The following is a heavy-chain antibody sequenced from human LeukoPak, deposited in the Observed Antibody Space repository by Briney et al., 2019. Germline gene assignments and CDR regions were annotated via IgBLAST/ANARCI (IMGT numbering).Heavy chain of an antibody. J-gene: IGHJ3*02. CDR1: GGSISSGDYY. Sequence: SQTLSLTCTVSGGSISSGDYYWSWIRQPPGKGLEWIGYIYYSGSTYYNPSLKSRVTISVDTSKNQFSLKLSSVTAADTAVYYCARGDTIFGVVMPGGNAFDIWGQGTMVTASS. CDR2: IYYSGST. CDR3: ARGDTIFGVVMPGGNAFDI. D-gene: IGHD3-3*01. V-gene: IGHV4-30-4*08.